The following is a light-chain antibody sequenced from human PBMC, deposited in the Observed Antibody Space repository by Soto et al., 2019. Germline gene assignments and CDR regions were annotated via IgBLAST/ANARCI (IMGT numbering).Light chain of an antibody. CDR3: QQDGSSLYT. CDR2: GAS. Sequence: EIVLTQSPGTLSLSPGERATLSCRASQSVSRNSLAWYQQKPGQAPRLLIYGASSRATGIPDRFSGSGSGTDFILTISRLEPEDFAVFYCQQDGSSLYTFGQGTKLEIK. V-gene: IGKV3-20*01. J-gene: IGKJ2*01. CDR1: QSVSRNS.